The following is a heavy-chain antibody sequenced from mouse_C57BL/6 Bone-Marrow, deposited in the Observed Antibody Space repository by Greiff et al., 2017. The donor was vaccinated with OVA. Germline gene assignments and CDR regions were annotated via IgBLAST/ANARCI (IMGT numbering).Heavy chain of an antibody. CDR2: IDPSDSYT. CDR1: GYTFTSYW. Sequence: QVQLKQPGAELVKPGASVKLSCKASGYTFTSYWMQCVKQRPGQGLEWIGEIDPSDSYTNYNQKFKGKATLTVDTSSSTAYMQLSSLTSEDSAVYYCARGDYDVNYWGQGTTLTVSS. V-gene: IGHV1-50*01. D-gene: IGHD2-4*01. J-gene: IGHJ2*01. CDR3: ARGDYDVNY.